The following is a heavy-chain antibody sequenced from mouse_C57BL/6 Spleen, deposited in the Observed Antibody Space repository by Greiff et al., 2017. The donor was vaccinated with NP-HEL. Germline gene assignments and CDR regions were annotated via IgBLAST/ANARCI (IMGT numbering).Heavy chain of an antibody. D-gene: IGHD2-4*01. CDR2: IYPGSGNT. CDR1: GYTFTDYY. J-gene: IGHJ2*01. CDR3: ARGDSLYYDYGFDY. Sequence: VQLQQSGAELVRPGASVKLSCKASGYTFTDYYINWVKQRPGQGLEWIARIYPGSGNTYYNEKFKGKATLTAEKSSSTAYMQLSSLTSEDSAVYFCARGDSLYYDYGFDYWGQGTTLTVSS. V-gene: IGHV1-76*01.